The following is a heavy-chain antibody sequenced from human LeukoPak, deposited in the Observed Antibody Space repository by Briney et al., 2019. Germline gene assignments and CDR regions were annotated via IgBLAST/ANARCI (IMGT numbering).Heavy chain of an antibody. D-gene: IGHD6-13*01. CDR1: GFPFSNYW. CDR3: AKDAYSSSWYDYFDY. J-gene: IGHJ4*02. CDR2: IKYDGREI. Sequence: GGSLRLSCTASGFPFSNYWMTWVRPAPGKGLGWVEWVGNIKYDGREIYYIASVRGQSTISRDDSKNTLYLQMNSLRAEDTAVYYCAKDAYSSSWYDYFDYWGQGTLVTVSS. V-gene: IGHV3-7*01.